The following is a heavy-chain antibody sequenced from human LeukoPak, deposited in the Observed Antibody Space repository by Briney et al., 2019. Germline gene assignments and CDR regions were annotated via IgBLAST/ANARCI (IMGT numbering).Heavy chain of an antibody. CDR2: IWFDGSNK. J-gene: IGHJ3*02. V-gene: IGHV3-33*01. CDR3: ARGKEQQLYAFDI. D-gene: IGHD6-13*01. CDR1: GFTFSSYG. Sequence: GGSLRLSCAASGFTFSSYGMHWVRQAPGKGLEWVAVIWFDGSNKYYADSVKGRFTISRDNSKNTLYLQMNSLSAEDTAVYYCARGKEQQLYAFDIWGQGTIVTVSS.